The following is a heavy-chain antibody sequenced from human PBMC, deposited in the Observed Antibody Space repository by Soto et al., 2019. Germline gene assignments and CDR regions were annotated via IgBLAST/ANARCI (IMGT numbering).Heavy chain of an antibody. CDR1: GVTFSSYA. V-gene: IGHV3-23*01. CDR3: AKDLSFFWYGDPHAAFDI. J-gene: IGHJ3*02. Sequence: GGSLRLSCAASGVTFSSYAMSWVRQAPGKGLEWVSAISGRGGSTYYADSVKGRFTISGDNSKNTLYLQMNSLRAEDTAVYYCAKDLSFFWYGDPHAAFDIWGQGTMVTVSS. CDR2: ISGRGGST. D-gene: IGHD4-17*01.